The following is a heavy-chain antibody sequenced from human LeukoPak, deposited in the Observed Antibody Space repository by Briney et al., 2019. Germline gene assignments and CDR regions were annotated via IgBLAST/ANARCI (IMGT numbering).Heavy chain of an antibody. D-gene: IGHD3-10*01. CDR3: ARLPELPGFGDY. CDR1: GYTFTSYD. J-gene: IGHJ4*02. Sequence: ASVKVSCKASGYTFTSYDINWVRQATGQGLEWMGWMNPNSGNTGYAQKFQGRVTITRNTSISTAYMELSSLRSEDTAVYYCARLPELPGFGDYWGQGTLVTVSS. V-gene: IGHV1-8*03. CDR2: MNPNSGNT.